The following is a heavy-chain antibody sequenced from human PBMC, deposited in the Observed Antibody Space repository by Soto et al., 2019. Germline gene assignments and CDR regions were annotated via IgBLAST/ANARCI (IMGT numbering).Heavy chain of an antibody. CDR2: ISSSSSTI. CDR1: GFTFSSYS. J-gene: IGHJ6*02. CDR3: ARPEYSSSSYGMDI. V-gene: IGHV3-48*02. Sequence: WGSLRLSCAASGFTFSSYSMNWVRQAPGKGLEWVSYISSSSSTIYYADSVKGRFTISRDNAKNSLYLQMNSLRDEDTAVYYCARPEYSSSSYGMDIWGQGTTVTVSS. D-gene: IGHD6-6*01.